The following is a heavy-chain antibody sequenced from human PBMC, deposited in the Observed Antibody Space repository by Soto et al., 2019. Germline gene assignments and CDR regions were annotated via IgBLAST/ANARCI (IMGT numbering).Heavy chain of an antibody. CDR1: DGSISSGGYY. V-gene: IGHV4-31*03. CDR3: ARVTTVTYTSTYYYYGMDV. CDR2: IYYSGST. Sequence: SETLSLTCTVSDGSISSGGYYWSWIRQHPGKGLEWIGYIYYSGSTYYNPSLKSRVTISVDTSKNQFSLKLSSVTAADTAVYYCARVTTVTYTSTYYYYGMDVWGQGTTVTVSS. D-gene: IGHD4-17*01. J-gene: IGHJ6*02.